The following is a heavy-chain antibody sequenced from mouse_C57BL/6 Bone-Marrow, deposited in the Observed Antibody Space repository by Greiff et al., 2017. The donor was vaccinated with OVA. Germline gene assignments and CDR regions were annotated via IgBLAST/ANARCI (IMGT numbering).Heavy chain of an antibody. CDR1: GYTFTSYW. J-gene: IGHJ3*01. CDR3: ARKSCYEYSLAY. V-gene: IGHV1-59*01. CDR2: IDPSDSYT. Sequence: VKLQQPGAELVRPGTSVKLSCKASGYTFTSYWMHWVKQRPGQGLEWIGVIDPSDSYTNYNQKFKGKATLTVDTSSSTAYMQLSSLTSEDAAVYYCARKSCYEYSLAYWGQGTLVTVSS. D-gene: IGHD2-4*01.